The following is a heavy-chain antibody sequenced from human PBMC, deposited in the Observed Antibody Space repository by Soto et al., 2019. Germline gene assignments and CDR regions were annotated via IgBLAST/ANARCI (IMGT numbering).Heavy chain of an antibody. Sequence: ASVELSSKASRYTFTSYDSNWVRHATRQWLEWMGWMNPNSVNTGYAQKFQGRVTMTRNTSISTAYMELSSLRSEDTAVYYCARLYSIIGDWFDPWGQGTLVTVSS. CDR1: RYTFTSYD. CDR3: ARLYSIIGDWFDP. D-gene: IGHD4-4*01. J-gene: IGHJ5*02. V-gene: IGHV1-8*01. CDR2: MNPNSVNT.